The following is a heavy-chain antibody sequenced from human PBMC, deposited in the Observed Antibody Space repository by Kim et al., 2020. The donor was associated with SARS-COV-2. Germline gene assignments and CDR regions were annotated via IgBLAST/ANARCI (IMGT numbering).Heavy chain of an antibody. CDR2: IYPGDSDT. CDR1: GYSFTSYW. CDR3: ARHAIVVPAATHYYYYGMDV. V-gene: IGHV5-51*01. J-gene: IGHJ6*02. D-gene: IGHD2-2*01. Sequence: GESLKISCKGSGYSFTSYWIGWVRQMPGKGLEWMGIIYPGDSDTRYSPSFQGQVTISADKSISTAYLQWSSLKASDTAMYYCARHAIVVPAATHYYYYGMDVWGQGTTVTVSS.